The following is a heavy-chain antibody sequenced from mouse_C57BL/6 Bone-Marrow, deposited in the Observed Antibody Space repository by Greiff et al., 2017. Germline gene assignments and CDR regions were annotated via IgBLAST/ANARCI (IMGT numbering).Heavy chain of an antibody. V-gene: IGHV5-4*03. CDR2: ISDGGSYT. CDR3: ARVSGGKGY. J-gene: IGHJ2*01. CDR1: GFTFSSYA. D-gene: IGHD1-1*02. Sequence: EVMLVESGGGLVKPGGSLKLSCAASGFTFSSYAMSWVRQTPEKRLEWVATISDGGSYTYYPDNVKGRFTISRDNAKNNLYLQMSHLKSEDTAMYYCARVSGGKGYWGQGTTLTVSS.